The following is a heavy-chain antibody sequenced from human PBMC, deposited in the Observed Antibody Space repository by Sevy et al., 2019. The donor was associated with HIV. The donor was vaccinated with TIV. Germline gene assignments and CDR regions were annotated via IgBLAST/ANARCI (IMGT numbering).Heavy chain of an antibody. J-gene: IGHJ4*02. V-gene: IGHV1-69*13. Sequence: ASVKVSCKASGRNFRNYAISWVRRAPGQGLEWMGGIIPMFETANYVQKFQGRVTITADESTSTAYMELSSLISEDTAIYYCARSISWYASFDSWGQGSLVTVSS. CDR2: IIPMFETA. D-gene: IGHD6-13*01. CDR1: GRNFRNYA. CDR3: ARSISWYASFDS.